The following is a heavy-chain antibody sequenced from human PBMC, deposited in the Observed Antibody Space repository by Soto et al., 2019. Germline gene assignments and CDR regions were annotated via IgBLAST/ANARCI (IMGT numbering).Heavy chain of an antibody. CDR1: GFTFSSYS. D-gene: IGHD5-12*01. CDR2: ISSSSSYI. J-gene: IGHJ4*02. V-gene: IGHV3-21*01. CDR3: AREVSKYSGYDFDY. Sequence: GGSLRLSCAASGFTFSSYSMNWVRQAPWKGLEWVSSISSSSSYIYYADSVKGRFTISRDNAKNSLYLQMNSLRAEDTAVYYCAREVSKYSGYDFDYWGQGTLVTVSS.